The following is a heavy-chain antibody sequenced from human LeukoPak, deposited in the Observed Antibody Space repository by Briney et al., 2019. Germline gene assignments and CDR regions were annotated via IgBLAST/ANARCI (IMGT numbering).Heavy chain of an antibody. CDR1: GYSISSGYY. V-gene: IGHV4-38-2*02. J-gene: IGHJ5*02. D-gene: IGHD2-2*01. CDR2: IYHSGST. CDR3: ARDLRASRGP. Sequence: SETLSLTCTVSGYSISSGYYWGWIRQPPGKGLEWIGSIYHSGSTYYNPSLKSRVTISVDTSKNQFSLKLSSVTAADTAVYYCARDLRASRGPWGQGTLVTVSS.